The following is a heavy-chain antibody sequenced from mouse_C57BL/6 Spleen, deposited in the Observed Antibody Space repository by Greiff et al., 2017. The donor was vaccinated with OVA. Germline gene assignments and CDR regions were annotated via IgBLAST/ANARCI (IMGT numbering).Heavy chain of an antibody. CDR3: ARGAIYYGNDFDY. D-gene: IGHD2-1*01. V-gene: IGHV3-6*01. CDR2: ISYDGSN. Sequence: EVKLQESGPGLVKPSQSLSLTCSVTGYSITSGYYWNWIRQFPGNKLEWMGYISYDGSNNYNPSLKNRISITRDTSKNQFFLKLNSVTTEDTATYYCARGAIYYGNDFDYWGQGTTLTVSS. CDR1: GYSITSGYY. J-gene: IGHJ2*01.